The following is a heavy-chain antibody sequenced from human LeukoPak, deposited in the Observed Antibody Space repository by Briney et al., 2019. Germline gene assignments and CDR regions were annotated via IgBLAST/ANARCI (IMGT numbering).Heavy chain of an antibody. Sequence: VGALSLSRAPSGFSLSDYVMGWVPQAPGRGGEWVSGISVSGRRTHYAASAKGRFTPSRDNSQNTLYLQMNSPRAPAPAGDYFAKDSSGVRGDYGFFDFWGQGTLVTVSS. CDR3: AKDSSGVRGDYGFFDF. V-gene: IGHV3-23*01. D-gene: IGHD3-10*01. CDR1: GFSLSDYV. CDR2: ISVSGRRT. J-gene: IGHJ4*02.